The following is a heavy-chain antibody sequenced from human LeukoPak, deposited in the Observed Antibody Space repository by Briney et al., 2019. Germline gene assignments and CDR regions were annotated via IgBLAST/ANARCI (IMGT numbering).Heavy chain of an antibody. J-gene: IGHJ5*02. CDR1: GFTFSYYA. CDR2: ISGGGGST. D-gene: IGHD3-10*01. CDR3: ARDPGGSSGNWFDP. Sequence: VGSLRLSCAASGFTFSYYAMSWVRQAPGKGLEWVADISGGGGSTNYADSVKGRFAISRDNSKNTLYLQMNSLRGEDTAVYYCARDPGGSSGNWFDPWGQGTLVTVSS. V-gene: IGHV3-23*01.